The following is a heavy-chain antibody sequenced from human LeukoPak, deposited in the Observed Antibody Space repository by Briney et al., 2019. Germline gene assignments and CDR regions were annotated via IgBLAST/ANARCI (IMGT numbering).Heavy chain of an antibody. V-gene: IGHV3-7*01. D-gene: IGHD6-13*01. CDR3: ARRGGRSSWGFFDY. J-gene: IGHJ4*02. Sequence: GGSLRLSCAASGFTFSSYWISWVRQPAGKLLEWVAKIKKDRCEKYYVGAVKGGLTTSTDKDKNSLYLPMNSLRAEDTAVCYCARRGGRSSWGFFDYWGEGTLVTVSS. CDR1: GFTFSSYW. CDR2: IKKDRCEK.